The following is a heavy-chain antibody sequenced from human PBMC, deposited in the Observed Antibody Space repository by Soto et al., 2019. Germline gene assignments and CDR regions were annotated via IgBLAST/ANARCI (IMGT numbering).Heavy chain of an antibody. CDR2: IFFGDSDT. V-gene: IGHV5-51*01. D-gene: IGHD3-16*02. Sequence: GESLKISCKGSGSSLSTSWIAWARQMPGKGLEWVGVIFFGDSDTRYGPSFQGQVTLSVDKSITTAYLQWNSLKTSGTAIYYCARHYHGFDYWGQGTPVTVSS. CDR3: ARHYHGFDY. J-gene: IGHJ4*02. CDR1: GSSLSTSW.